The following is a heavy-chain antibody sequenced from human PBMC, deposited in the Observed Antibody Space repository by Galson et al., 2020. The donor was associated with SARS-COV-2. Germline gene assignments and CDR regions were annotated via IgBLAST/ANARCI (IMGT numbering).Heavy chain of an antibody. V-gene: IGHV3-30*01. Sequence: GRSLRLSCAASGFTFSSYAMHWVRQAPGKGLEWVAVISYYGSNKYYADSVKGRFTISRDNSKNTLYLQMNSLRAEDTAVYYCARDLPDCSSTSCYDIQAFDIWGQGTMVTVSS. J-gene: IGHJ3*02. CDR1: GFTFSSYA. D-gene: IGHD2-2*01. CDR2: ISYYGSNK. CDR3: ARDLPDCSSTSCYDIQAFDI.